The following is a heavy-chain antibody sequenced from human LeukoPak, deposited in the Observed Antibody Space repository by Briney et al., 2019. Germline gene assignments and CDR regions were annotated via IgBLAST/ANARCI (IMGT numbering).Heavy chain of an antibody. D-gene: IGHD3-3*01. J-gene: IGHJ4*02. CDR3: ARGVYDFWSGYSRGYFDY. CDR1: GGSISSYY. Sequence: SETLSLTCTVSGGSISSYYWSWIRQPPGKGLEWSGYIYYSGSTNYNPSLKSRVTISVDTSKNQFSLKLSSVTAADTAVYYCARGVYDFWSGYSRGYFDYWGQGTLVTVSS. CDR2: IYYSGST. V-gene: IGHV4-59*01.